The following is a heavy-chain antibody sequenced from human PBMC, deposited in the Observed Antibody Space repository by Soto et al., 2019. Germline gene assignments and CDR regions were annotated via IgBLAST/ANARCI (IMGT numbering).Heavy chain of an antibody. D-gene: IGHD4-4*01. CDR2: INHSGST. V-gene: IGHV4-34*01. CDR1: GGSFSDYY. J-gene: IGHJ5*02. Sequence: SETLSLTCAVYGGSFSDYYWSWIRQPPGTGLEWIGEINHSGSTNYNPSLKSRVTISVDTSKNQFSLKLSSVTAADTAVYYCGRRGVWMTTVKVWFDPWGQGTLVTVSS. CDR3: GRRGVWMTTVKVWFDP.